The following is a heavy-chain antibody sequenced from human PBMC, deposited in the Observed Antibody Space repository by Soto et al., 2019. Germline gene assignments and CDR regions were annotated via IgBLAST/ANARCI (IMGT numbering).Heavy chain of an antibody. D-gene: IGHD2-2*01. V-gene: IGHV3-23*01. Sequence: PGWSLKLSCASSGLTFNNYAMSWVRQTQGKGLEWVSGISGSGGSKCSADSVKGRFTISRDTSKNTLYLLMNSLRADDTAIYYCAKVSSTIWSDAFGIWGRGTLGTVS. CDR3: AKVSSTIWSDAFGI. CDR2: ISGSGGSK. J-gene: IGHJ3*02. CDR1: GLTFNNYA.